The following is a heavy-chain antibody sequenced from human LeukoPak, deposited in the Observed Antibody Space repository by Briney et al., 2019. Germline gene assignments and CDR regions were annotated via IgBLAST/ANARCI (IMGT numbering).Heavy chain of an antibody. CDR1: GFTFSSYA. V-gene: IGHV3-30-3*01. CDR3: AKDVNLY. D-gene: IGHD2/OR15-2a*01. Sequence: EGSLRLSCAASGFTFSSYAMHWVRQAPGKGLEWVAVISYDGSNKYYADSVKGRFTISRDNSKNTLYLQMNSLRAEDTAAYYCAKDVNLYWGQGTLVTVSS. CDR2: ISYDGSNK. J-gene: IGHJ4*02.